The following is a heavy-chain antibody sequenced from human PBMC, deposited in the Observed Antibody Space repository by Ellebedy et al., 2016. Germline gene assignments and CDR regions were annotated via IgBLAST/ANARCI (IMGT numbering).Heavy chain of an antibody. CDR1: GFIFSDFD. CDR3: ARDSLEWIQVWSGERDGMDV. CDR2: ISSDGTYK. J-gene: IGHJ6*02. Sequence: GGSLRLXCAASGFIFSDFDIHWVRQAPGKGLEWVALISSDGTYKYYADSVKGRFTISRDNSKNTLFLQMNSLRAEDTAVYYCARDSLEWIQVWSGERDGMDVWGQGTTVTVSS. V-gene: IGHV3-30*03. D-gene: IGHD5-18*01.